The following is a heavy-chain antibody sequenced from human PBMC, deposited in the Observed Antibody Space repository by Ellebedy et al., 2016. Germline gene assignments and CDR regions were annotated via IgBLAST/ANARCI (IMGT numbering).Heavy chain of an antibody. D-gene: IGHD4-17*01. J-gene: IGHJ4*02. CDR1: GYTFTDYY. CDR2: INPNSGGT. V-gene: IGHV1-2*02. Sequence: ASVKVSXXASGYTFTDYYMHWVRQAPGQGLEWMGWINPNSGGTNYAQKFQGRVTMTRDTSISTAYMELSRLRSDDTAVYYCARGETTEFDYWGQGTLVTVSS. CDR3: ARGETTEFDY.